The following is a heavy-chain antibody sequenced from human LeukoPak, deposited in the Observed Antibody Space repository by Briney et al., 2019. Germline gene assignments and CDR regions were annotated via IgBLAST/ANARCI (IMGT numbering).Heavy chain of an antibody. V-gene: IGHV4-34*01. D-gene: IGHD3-16*01. Sequence: PSETLSLTCAVYGGSFSGYYWSWIRKPPGKGLEWIGEINHSGSINYNPSLKSRVTISVDTSKNQFSLKLSSVPAADTAVYYCDSEGAFFDYWGQGTLVTVSS. J-gene: IGHJ4*02. CDR2: INHSGSI. CDR1: GGSFSGYY. CDR3: DSEGAFFDY.